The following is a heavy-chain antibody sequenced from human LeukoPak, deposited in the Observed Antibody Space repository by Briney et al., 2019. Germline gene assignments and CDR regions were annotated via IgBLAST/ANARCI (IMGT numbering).Heavy chain of an antibody. CDR3: ARESGDCSSTSCYLEDV. V-gene: IGHV1-18*01. CDR1: GYTFTSYG. D-gene: IGHD2-2*01. J-gene: IGHJ6*04. Sequence: ASVKVSCKASGYTFTSYGISWVRQAPGQGLEWMGWISAYNGNTNYAQKLQGRVTMTTDTSTSTAYMELRSLRSDDTAVYYCARESGDCSSTSCYLEDVWGKGTTVTVSS. CDR2: ISAYNGNT.